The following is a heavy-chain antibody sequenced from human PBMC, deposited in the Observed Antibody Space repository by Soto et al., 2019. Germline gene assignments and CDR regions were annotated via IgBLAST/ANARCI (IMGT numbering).Heavy chain of an antibody. CDR1: GLSITDSEMG. V-gene: IGHV2-26*01. CDR2: IDSSGEK. Sequence: QVTLKESGPVLVKPTETLTLRCTVSGLSITDSEMGVSWIRQPPGQPLEWLAHIDSSGEKSYRTFLKSRLAISKDTSKSQIVLTMPNMDPADTATYYCARRHLAVAVTPWSDPGGQGIPVTVPS. CDR3: ARRHLAVAVTPWSDP. J-gene: IGHJ5*02. D-gene: IGHD6-19*01.